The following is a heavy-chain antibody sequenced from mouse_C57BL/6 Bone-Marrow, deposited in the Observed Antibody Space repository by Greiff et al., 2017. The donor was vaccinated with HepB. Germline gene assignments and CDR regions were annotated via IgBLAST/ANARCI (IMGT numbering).Heavy chain of an antibody. CDR1: GYTFTSYG. V-gene: IGHV1-81*01. CDR3: ARQPYGNYGAY. J-gene: IGHJ3*01. CDR2: IYPRSGNT. Sequence: VQLQQSGAELARPGASVKLSCKASGYTFTSYGISWVKQRTGQGLEWIGEIYPRSGNTYYNEKFKGKATLTADKSSSTAYMELRSLTSEDSAVYFCARQPYGNYGAYWGQGTLVTVSA. D-gene: IGHD2-1*01.